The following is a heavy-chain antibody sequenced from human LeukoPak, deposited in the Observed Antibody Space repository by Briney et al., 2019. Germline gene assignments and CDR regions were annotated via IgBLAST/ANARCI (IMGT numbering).Heavy chain of an antibody. J-gene: IGHJ4*02. CDR2: ISGSGGST. D-gene: IGHD3-22*01. CDR3: AKLPSGYYLSWVDY. Sequence: GGSLRLSCAASGFTFSSYAMSWVRQAPGKGLEWVSVISGSGGSTYYADSVKGRFTISRDKSENTLYLQMNSLRAEDTAVYYCAKLPSGYYLSWVDYWGQGTLVTVSS. CDR1: GFTFSSYA. V-gene: IGHV3-23*01.